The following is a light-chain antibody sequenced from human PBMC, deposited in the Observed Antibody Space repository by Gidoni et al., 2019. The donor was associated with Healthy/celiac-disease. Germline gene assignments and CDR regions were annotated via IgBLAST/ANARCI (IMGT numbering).Light chain of an antibody. CDR3: QQYGSSPPIT. J-gene: IGKJ5*01. V-gene: IGKV3-20*01. CDR2: GVS. CDR1: QSVSSRY. Sequence: DIVLTQSPGTRSLSPGERATLSCRASQSVSSRYLAWYQQKAGQAPRLLIYGVSSRATGIPDRYSGSGSGTDFTLTISRREPEDFAVYYCQQYGSSPPITFGQGTRLEIK.